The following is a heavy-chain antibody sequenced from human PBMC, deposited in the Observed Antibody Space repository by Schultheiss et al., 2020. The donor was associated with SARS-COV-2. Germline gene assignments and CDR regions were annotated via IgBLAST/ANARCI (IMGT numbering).Heavy chain of an antibody. J-gene: IGHJ6*03. CDR2: INHSGST. CDR1: GGSISSYY. Sequence: SETLSLTCTVSGGSISSYYWSWIRQPPGKGLEWIGEINHSGSTNYNPSLKSRVTISVDTSKNQFSLKLSSVTAADTAVYYCARGYYSHYYMDVWGKGTTVTVSS. V-gene: IGHV4-34*01. CDR3: ARGYYSHYYMDV. D-gene: IGHD4-11*01.